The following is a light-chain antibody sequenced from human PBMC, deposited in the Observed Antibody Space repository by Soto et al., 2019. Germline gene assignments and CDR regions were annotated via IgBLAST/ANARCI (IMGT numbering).Light chain of an antibody. CDR3: QQYGSSPIT. CDR2: DAS. J-gene: IGKJ5*01. V-gene: IGKV3D-20*01. Sequence: EIVLPQSPAALSLSPGEGATLSCGASQSVSSSYLAWYQQKPGLAPRLLIYDASSRATGIPDRFSGSGSGTDFTLTISRLEPEDFAVYYCQQYGSSPITFGQGTRLEIK. CDR1: QSVSSSY.